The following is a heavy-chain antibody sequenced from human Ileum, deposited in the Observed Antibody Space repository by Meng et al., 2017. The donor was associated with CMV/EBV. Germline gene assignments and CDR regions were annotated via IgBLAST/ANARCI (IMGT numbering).Heavy chain of an antibody. CDR3: ARVTGSGYNYGTPY. J-gene: IGHJ4*02. CDR1: GYTLTSYD. CDR2: MNPNSGNT. V-gene: IGHV1-8*01. Sequence: SGYTLTSYDIKWVRQATGQGLEWMGWMNPNSGNTGYGQKFQGRVTMTRNTSISTAYMELSSLRSEDTAVYYCARVTGSGYNYGTPYWGQGTLVTVSS. D-gene: IGHD5-18*01.